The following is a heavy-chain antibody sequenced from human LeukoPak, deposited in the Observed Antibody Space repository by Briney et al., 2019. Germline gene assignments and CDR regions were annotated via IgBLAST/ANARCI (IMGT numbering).Heavy chain of an antibody. J-gene: IGHJ4*01. V-gene: IGHV1-2*02. Sequence: ASVKVSCKASGYTFTGYYMHWVRQAPGQGLEWMGWINPNSGVTNFAQKFQGRVTMTRDMSISTVYMEVNRLRPNDTAVYYCARPALYGSGSHFGYWGQGTLVTVSS. CDR3: ARPALYGSGSHFGY. CDR1: GYTFTGYY. D-gene: IGHD3-10*01. CDR2: INPNSGVT.